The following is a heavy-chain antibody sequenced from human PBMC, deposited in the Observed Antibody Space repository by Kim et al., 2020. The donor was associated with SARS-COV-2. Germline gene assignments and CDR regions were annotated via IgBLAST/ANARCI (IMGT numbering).Heavy chain of an antibody. CDR3: ALRIAAAGTGGLGY. CDR2: ISAYNGNT. D-gene: IGHD6-13*01. J-gene: IGHJ4*02. Sequence: ASVKVSCKASGYTFTSYGISWVRQAPGQGLEWMGWISAYNGNTNYAQKLQGRVTMTTDTSTSTAYMELRSLRSDDTAVYYCALRIAAAGTGGLGYWGQGTLVTVSS. CDR1: GYTFTSYG. V-gene: IGHV1-18*01.